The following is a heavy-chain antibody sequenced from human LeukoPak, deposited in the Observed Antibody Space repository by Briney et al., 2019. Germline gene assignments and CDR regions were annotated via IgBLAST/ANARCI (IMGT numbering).Heavy chain of an antibody. J-gene: IGHJ4*02. CDR1: GFTFSDYY. D-gene: IGHD3-22*01. Sequence: GGSLRLSCAASGFTFSDYYMSWIRPAPGKGLEWVSYISSSGSTIYYADSVKGRFTISRDNAKNSLYLQMNSLRAEDTAVYYCARPRMKYYYDSSGYYDYWGQGTLVTVSS. CDR3: ARPRMKYYYDSSGYYDY. CDR2: ISSSGSTI. V-gene: IGHV3-11*04.